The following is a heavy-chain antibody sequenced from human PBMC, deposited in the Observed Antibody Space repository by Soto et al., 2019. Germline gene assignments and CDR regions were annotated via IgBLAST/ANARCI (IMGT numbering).Heavy chain of an antibody. CDR1: GGSISSGGYY. Sequence: QVQLQESGPGLVKPSQTLSLTCTVSGGSISSGGYYWSWIRQHPGKGLEWIGYIYYSGSTYYNPSLKSRVTISVDTSKNQFSLKLSSVTAADTAVYYCARDLRPDCSGGSCYASFDYWGQGTLVTVSS. D-gene: IGHD2-15*01. CDR2: IYYSGST. V-gene: IGHV4-31*03. CDR3: ARDLRPDCSGGSCYASFDY. J-gene: IGHJ4*02.